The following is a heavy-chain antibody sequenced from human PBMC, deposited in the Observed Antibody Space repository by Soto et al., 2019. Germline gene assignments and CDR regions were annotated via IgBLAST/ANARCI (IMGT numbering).Heavy chain of an antibody. V-gene: IGHV4-31*02. J-gene: IGHJ4*02. Sequence: SETLSLTCTVSGGSISSGGYYWSWIRQHPGKGLEWIGYIYYSESTYYNPSLKSRVTISVDTSKNQFSLKLSSVTAADTAVYYCARVFMVRGVIFDYWGQGTLVTVSS. D-gene: IGHD3-10*01. CDR3: ARVFMVRGVIFDY. CDR2: IYYSEST. CDR1: GGSISSGGYY.